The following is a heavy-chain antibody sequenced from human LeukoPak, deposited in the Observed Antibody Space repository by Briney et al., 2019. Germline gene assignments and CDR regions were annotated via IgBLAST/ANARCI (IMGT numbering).Heavy chain of an antibody. D-gene: IGHD2-15*01. CDR2: ISYDGSNK. Sequence: LPCKASGATFTSYGMHWVRHAPGTGLEWGAVISYDGSNKYYAYSVKGRFSISRDNSKNTLYLHMNSLRAEDTAVYYCAAIPGYSYYYYVRAVWGQGTTVTVS. CDR1: GATFTSYG. CDR3: AAIPGYSYYYYVRAV. V-gene: IGHV3-30*03. J-gene: IGHJ6*02.